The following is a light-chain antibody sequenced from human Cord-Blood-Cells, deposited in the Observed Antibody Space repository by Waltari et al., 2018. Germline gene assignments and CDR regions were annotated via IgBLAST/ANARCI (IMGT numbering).Light chain of an antibody. CDR1: SGHSSYA. CDR2: LNSDGSH. V-gene: IGLV4-69*01. J-gene: IGLJ2*01. Sequence: QLVLTQSPSASASLGASVKLTCPLSSGHSSYAISWHQQQPEKGPRSLMNLNSDGSHSKGDGIPDRFSVSSSGAERYLTSSSRQYEDEADYYCQTWGTGIVFGGGTKLTVL. CDR3: QTWGTGIV.